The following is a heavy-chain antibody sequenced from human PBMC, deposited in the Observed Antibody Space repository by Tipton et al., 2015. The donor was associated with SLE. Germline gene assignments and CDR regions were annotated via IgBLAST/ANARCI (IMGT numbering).Heavy chain of an antibody. D-gene: IGHD1-14*01. CDR1: GFTFSGST. CDR2: IRGKAYDYAT. CDR3: TSPRPEPT. V-gene: IGHV3-73*01. Sequence: SLRLSCAASGFTFSGSTMNWVRQASGKGLEWVGLIRGKAYDYATVYAASVKGRFTISRDDSKNTAYLQMNSLKTEDTTIYYCTSPRPEPTWGRGTLFTVSS. J-gene: IGHJ5*02.